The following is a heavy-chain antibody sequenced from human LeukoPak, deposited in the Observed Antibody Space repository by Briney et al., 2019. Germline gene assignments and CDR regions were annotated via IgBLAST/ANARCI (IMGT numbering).Heavy chain of an antibody. CDR2: INPSGGST. J-gene: IGHJ4*02. V-gene: IGHV1-46*01. CDR3: ARDLGMATVDY. CDR1: GYTFTSYY. D-gene: IGHD5-24*01. Sequence: ASVKVSCKASGYTFTSYYMHWVRQAPGQGLEWMGIINPSGGSTSYAQKFQGRVTMTRDTSTSTVYMELSSLRSEDTAVHYCARDLGMATVDYWGQGTLVTVSS.